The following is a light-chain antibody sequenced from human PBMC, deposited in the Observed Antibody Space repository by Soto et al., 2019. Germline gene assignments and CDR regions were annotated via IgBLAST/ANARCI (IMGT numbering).Light chain of an antibody. CDR3: SSFAGGGQPVL. J-gene: IGLJ2*01. Sequence: QSVLTQPPSASGSLGQPVTISCSGTRSDVGGYNYVSWHQQHPGKAPKLMIYEVTKRPSGVPDRFSGSKSGNTASLTVSGLQAEDESDYYCSSFAGGGQPVLFGRGTKVTVL. CDR1: RSDVGGYNY. V-gene: IGLV2-8*01. CDR2: EVT.